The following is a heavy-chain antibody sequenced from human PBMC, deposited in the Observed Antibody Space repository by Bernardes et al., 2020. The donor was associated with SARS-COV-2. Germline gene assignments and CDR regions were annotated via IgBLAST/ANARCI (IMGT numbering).Heavy chain of an antibody. D-gene: IGHD2-8*01. V-gene: IGHV3-74*01. CDR3: TRGAGTQNGAPNYVVDY. CDR2: INRDGTTT. J-gene: IGHJ4*02. Sequence: GGSLRLSCAASGFAFNTYWMHWVRVAPGKGLMGVSRINRDGTTTNHAASVKGRFTISRDNAKNTLYLHMNSLTTEDTAVYFCTRGAGTQNGAPNYVVDYWGQGSLVTVSA. CDR1: GFAFNTYW.